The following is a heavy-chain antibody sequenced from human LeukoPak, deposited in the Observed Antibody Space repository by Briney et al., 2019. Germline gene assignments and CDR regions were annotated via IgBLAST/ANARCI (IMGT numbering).Heavy chain of an antibody. J-gene: IGHJ4*02. V-gene: IGHV4-39*01. CDR2: MYYSGST. CDR3: ARLRATLTAVVTLFDS. D-gene: IGHD3-22*01. Sequence: PSETLSLTCTVSGASISSGPYYWGWIRQPPGKGLEWIGSMYYSGSTYYKPSLQSRVTISGDPSKNQFSVKLSSVTAADTAVYYCARLRATLTAVVTLFDSWGQGTLVTVSS. CDR1: GASISSGPYY.